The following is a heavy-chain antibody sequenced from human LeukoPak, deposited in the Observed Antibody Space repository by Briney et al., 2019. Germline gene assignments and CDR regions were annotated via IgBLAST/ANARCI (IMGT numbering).Heavy chain of an antibody. J-gene: IGHJ6*02. D-gene: IGHD3-16*01. CDR2: IGQDGTRQ. CDR3: SRVLETSGMAV. V-gene: IGHV3-30*02. Sequence: GGPLTLPCTASVYTFSNHGMHCVRESPGKALEWVAIIGQDGTRQSYADSVKGRFSISRDNSKNSMYLERGRLRPEDTAVYFCSRVLETSGMAVWGQGATVTVSS. CDR1: VYTFSNHG.